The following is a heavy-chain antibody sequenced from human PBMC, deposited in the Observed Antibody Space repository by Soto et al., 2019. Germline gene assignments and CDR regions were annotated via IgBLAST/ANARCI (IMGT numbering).Heavy chain of an antibody. CDR3: ATNPMGYSGYVGFDY. D-gene: IGHD5-12*01. Sequence: ASETLSLTCTVSGGSISSYYWSWIRQPPGKGLEWIGYIYYSGSTNYNPSLKSRVTISVDTSKNQFSLKLSSVTAADTAVYYCATNPMGYSGYVGFDYWGQGTLVTVSS. CDR1: GGSISSYY. V-gene: IGHV4-59*01. J-gene: IGHJ4*02. CDR2: IYYSGST.